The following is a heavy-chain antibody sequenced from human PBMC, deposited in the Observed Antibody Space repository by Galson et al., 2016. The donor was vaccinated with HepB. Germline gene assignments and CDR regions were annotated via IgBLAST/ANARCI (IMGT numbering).Heavy chain of an antibody. Sequence: SLRLSCAVSGLTFSGSATHWVRQASGKGLEWVGHIRSKANNYATAYAASVKGRFTISRDDSKNTAYLQMNSLKTEDTAVYYCTRHLDPGYSSSWYFWFDPWGQGTLVTVSS. CDR1: GLTFSGSA. J-gene: IGHJ5*02. D-gene: IGHD6-13*01. V-gene: IGHV3-73*01. CDR2: IRSKANNYAT. CDR3: TRHLDPGYSSSWYFWFDP.